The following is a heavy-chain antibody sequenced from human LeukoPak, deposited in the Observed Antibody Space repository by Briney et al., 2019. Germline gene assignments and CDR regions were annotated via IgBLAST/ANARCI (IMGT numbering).Heavy chain of an antibody. J-gene: IGHJ2*01. Sequence: ASVKVSCKASVGTFSSYAISWVRQAPGEGLEWMGRIIPIFGTANYAQKFQGRVTITTDESTSTACIWLSSLRSESKPVYDVARDSYYDILPGYELGGVNYWYFDLWGRGTLVTVSS. CDR3: ARDSYYDILPGYELGGVNYWYFDL. V-gene: IGHV1-69*05. CDR2: IIPIFGTA. D-gene: IGHD3-9*01. CDR1: VGTFSSYA.